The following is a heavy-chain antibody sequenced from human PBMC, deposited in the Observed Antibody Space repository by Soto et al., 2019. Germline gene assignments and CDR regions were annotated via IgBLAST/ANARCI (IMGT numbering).Heavy chain of an antibody. J-gene: IGHJ5*02. CDR3: ASEGARDIVVVPAEANWFDP. CDR1: GGSFSGYY. CDR2: INHSGST. V-gene: IGHV4-34*01. Sequence: PSETLSLTCAVYGGSFSGYYWSWIRQPPGKGLEWIGEINHSGSTNYNPSLKSRVTISVDTSKNQFSLKLSSVTAADTAVYYCASEGARDIVVVPAEANWFDPWGQGTLVTVSS. D-gene: IGHD2-2*01.